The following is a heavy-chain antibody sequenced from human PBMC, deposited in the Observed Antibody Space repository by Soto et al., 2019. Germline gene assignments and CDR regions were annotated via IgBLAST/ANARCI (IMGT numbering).Heavy chain of an antibody. CDR1: GYVFTIYG. CDR2: MNTYNGGT. D-gene: IGHD3-10*01. J-gene: IGHJ5*02. CDR3: ARDPGAARGFDT. V-gene: IGHV1-18*01. Sequence: QVQLVQSGAEVKKPGASVKVSCKASGYVFTIYGISWVRQAPGQGLEWMGWMNTYNGGTNYAPTVQGRVTMTTDTSTSTAYMELRSLRSDDTAVYYCARDPGAARGFDTWGQGTLVTVSS.